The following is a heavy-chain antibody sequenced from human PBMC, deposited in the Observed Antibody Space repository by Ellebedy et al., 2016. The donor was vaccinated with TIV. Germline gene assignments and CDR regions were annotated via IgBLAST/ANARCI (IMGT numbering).Heavy chain of an antibody. CDR1: GFSLSSSGVG. D-gene: IGHD3-10*01. Sequence: SGPTLVKPTQTLTLTCTFSGFSLSSSGVGVGWIRQPPGRALKWLALIYGNGDQRYNPFLKNRLTITKDISKNQVVLTMTNMDLVDTATYYCALETLWVPHAIEVWGQGTTVTVSS. CDR3: ALETLWVPHAIEV. V-gene: IGHV2-5*01. CDR2: IYGNGDQ. J-gene: IGHJ6*02.